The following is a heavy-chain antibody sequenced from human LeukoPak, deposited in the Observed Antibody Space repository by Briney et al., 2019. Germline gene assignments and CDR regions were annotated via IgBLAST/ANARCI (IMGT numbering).Heavy chain of an antibody. CDR2: IKSKTDGETT. Sequence: GGSLRLSCAASGFTFANAWMSWVRQAPGKGLECVGRIKSKTDGETTDYAAPVKGRFTISRDDSKNTLYLQMNSLKTEDTAVYYCTTEGYYYDSSGFDYWGQGTLVTVSS. V-gene: IGHV3-15*01. CDR3: TTEGYYYDSSGFDY. CDR1: GFTFANAW. D-gene: IGHD3-22*01. J-gene: IGHJ4*02.